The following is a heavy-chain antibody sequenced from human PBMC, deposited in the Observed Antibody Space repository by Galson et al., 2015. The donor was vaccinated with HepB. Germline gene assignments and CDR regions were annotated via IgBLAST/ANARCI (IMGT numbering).Heavy chain of an antibody. J-gene: IGHJ4*02. CDR1: GDSVSSNSAA. CDR3: ARGGGSGWYGDSDY. Sequence: CAISGDSVSSNSAAWNWIRQSPSRGLEWLGRTYYRSKWYNDYAVSVKSRITINPDTSKNQFSLQLNSVTPEDTAVYYCARGGGSGWYGDSDYWGQGTLVTVSS. D-gene: IGHD6-19*01. V-gene: IGHV6-1*01. CDR2: TYYRSKWYN.